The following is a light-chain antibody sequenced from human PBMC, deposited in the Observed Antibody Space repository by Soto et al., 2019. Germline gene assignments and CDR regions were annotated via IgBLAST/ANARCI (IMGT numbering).Light chain of an antibody. Sequence: QSALTQPPSASGSPGQSVTISCTGTSSDVGAFNYVSWYQQHPVKAPKLMIYEVSKRPSGVPDRFSGSKSGNTASLTVSGLQAEDEADYYCAAWDDSLSGWVFGGGTKLTVL. CDR1: SSDVGAFNY. J-gene: IGLJ3*02. V-gene: IGLV2-8*01. CDR3: AAWDDSLSGWV. CDR2: EVS.